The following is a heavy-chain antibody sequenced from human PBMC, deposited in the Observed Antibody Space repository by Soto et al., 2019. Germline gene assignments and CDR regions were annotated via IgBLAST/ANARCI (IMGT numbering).Heavy chain of an antibody. V-gene: IGHV3-23*01. Sequence: GGSLRLSCAASGFTFSSYAMSWVRQAPGKGLEWVSAISGSGGSTYYADSVKGRFTISRDNSKNTLYLQMNSLRAEDTAVYYCAKVDPRITIFGVVPGYFDYWGQGTLVTVSS. CDR2: ISGSGGST. CDR3: AKVDPRITIFGVVPGYFDY. J-gene: IGHJ4*02. D-gene: IGHD3-3*01. CDR1: GFTFSSYA.